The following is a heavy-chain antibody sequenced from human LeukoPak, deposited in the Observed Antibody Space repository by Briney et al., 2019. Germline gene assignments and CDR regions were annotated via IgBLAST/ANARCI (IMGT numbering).Heavy chain of an antibody. CDR2: ISAYNGNI. V-gene: IGHV1-18*01. Sequence: ASVKVSCKASGYIFSNYGISWVRQAPGQGLEWMGWISAYNGNINYAQKFQGRVTMTTDIPTSTAYMELRSLRSDDTAVYYCAKNTYCSSTSCYFQPWGQGTLVTVSS. D-gene: IGHD2-2*01. J-gene: IGHJ5*02. CDR1: GYIFSNYG. CDR3: AKNTYCSSTSCYFQP.